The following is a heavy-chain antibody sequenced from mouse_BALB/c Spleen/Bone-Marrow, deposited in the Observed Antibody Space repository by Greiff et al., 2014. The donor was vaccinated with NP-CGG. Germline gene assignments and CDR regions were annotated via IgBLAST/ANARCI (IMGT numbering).Heavy chain of an antibody. CDR1: GYTFTDYN. D-gene: IGHD2-2*01. CDR3: AREGGYYDALDF. J-gene: IGHJ4*01. Sequence: VQLQQSGPELVKPGASVKISCKASGYTFTDYNMHWVKQSHGKSLEWIGYIYPYNGGTCYNQKFKSKATLTVDTSSSTAYMELRSLTSEDSAVYYCAREGGYYDALDFWGQGTSVTVSS. CDR2: IYPYNGGT. V-gene: IGHV1S29*02.